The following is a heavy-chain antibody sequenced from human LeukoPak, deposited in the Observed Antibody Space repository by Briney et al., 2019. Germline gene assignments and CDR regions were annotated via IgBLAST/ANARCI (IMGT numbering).Heavy chain of an antibody. D-gene: IGHD6-19*01. Sequence: SETLSLTCTVSGGTIRIYYWGWIRQAPGKGLEWIGYIYYTGTTNYNPSLKNRVTMSVDTSKNQFSLKLSSVTAADTAVYYCARFKGAGGWSYFDYWGQGTLVTVSS. J-gene: IGHJ4*02. CDR2: IYYTGTT. V-gene: IGHV4-59*01. CDR1: GGTIRIYY. CDR3: ARFKGAGGWSYFDY.